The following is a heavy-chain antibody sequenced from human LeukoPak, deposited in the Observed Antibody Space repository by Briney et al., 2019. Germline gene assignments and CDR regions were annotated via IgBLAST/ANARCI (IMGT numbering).Heavy chain of an antibody. Sequence: SETLSLTCTVSGGSISGYYWSWIRQPPGKGLEWIGEINHSGSTYYNPSLKSRVTISVDTSKNQFSLKLSSVTAADTAVYYCARDAILVAGTRYFDYWGQGTLVTVSS. CDR2: INHSGST. CDR1: GGSISGYY. CDR3: ARDAILVAGTRYFDY. D-gene: IGHD6-19*01. V-gene: IGHV4-34*01. J-gene: IGHJ4*02.